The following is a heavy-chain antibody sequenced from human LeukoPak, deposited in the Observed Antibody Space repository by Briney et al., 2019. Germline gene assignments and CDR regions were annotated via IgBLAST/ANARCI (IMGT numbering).Heavy chain of an antibody. V-gene: IGHV4-34*01. Sequence: SETLSLTCAVYGGSFSGYYWSWIRQPPGKGLEWIGEINHSGSTNYNPSLKSRVTISVDTSKNQFSLKLSSVTAADTAVYYRARRTSSYYYYGMDVWGQGTTVTVSS. CDR2: INHSGST. CDR1: GGSFSGYY. CDR3: ARRTSSYYYYGMDV. J-gene: IGHJ6*02.